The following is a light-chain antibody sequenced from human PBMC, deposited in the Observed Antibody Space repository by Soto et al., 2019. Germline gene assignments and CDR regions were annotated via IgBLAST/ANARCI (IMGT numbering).Light chain of an antibody. CDR2: GNS. V-gene: IGLV1-40*01. J-gene: IGLJ2*01. CDR1: SSNIGAGYD. Sequence: QSVLTQPPSVSGAPGQTVTISCTGTSSNIGAGYDVHWYQQLPGTAPKLLIYGNSNRPSGVPDRFSGSKSGTSASLAITGLQAEDEADYYCQSYASSLSVVFGGGTKVTVL. CDR3: QSYASSLSVV.